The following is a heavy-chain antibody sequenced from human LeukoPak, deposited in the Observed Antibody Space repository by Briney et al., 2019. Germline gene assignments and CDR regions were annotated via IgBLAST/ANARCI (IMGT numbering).Heavy chain of an antibody. D-gene: IGHD4-23*01. V-gene: IGHV1-8*02. CDR3: ARGIPYGGPGVDY. CDR1: GYTFTSYD. CDR2: MNPNSGNT. Sequence: ASVKVSCKASGYTFTSYDINWVRQATGQGLEWMGWMNPNSGNTGYAQKFQGRVTMTRDTSISTAYMELSRLRSDDTAVYYCARGIPYGGPGVDYWGQGTLVTVSS. J-gene: IGHJ4*02.